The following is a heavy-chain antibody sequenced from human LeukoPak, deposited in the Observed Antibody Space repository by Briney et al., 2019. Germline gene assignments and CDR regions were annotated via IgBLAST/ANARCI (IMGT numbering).Heavy chain of an antibody. CDR2: ISSSGSTI. CDR3: ARNIGGINYDYVWGSYRFRFDP. Sequence: GGSLRLSCAASGFTFSDYYMSWIRQAPGKGLEWVSYISSSGSTIYYADSVKGRFTDSRDNAKNSLYLQMNSLRAEDTAVYYCARNIGGINYDYVWGSYRFRFDPWGQGTLVTVSS. CDR1: GFTFSDYY. J-gene: IGHJ5*02. V-gene: IGHV3-11*04. D-gene: IGHD3-16*02.